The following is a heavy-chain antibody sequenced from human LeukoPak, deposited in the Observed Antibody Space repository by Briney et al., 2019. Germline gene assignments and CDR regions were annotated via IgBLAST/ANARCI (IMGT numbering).Heavy chain of an antibody. CDR2: IRYEGSKK. CDR3: AKDRSLPYCSSTSCSNRLDY. J-gene: IGHJ4*02. D-gene: IGHD2-2*01. V-gene: IGHV3-30*02. Sequence: GGSLRLSCAASGFTFSSYGMHWVRQAPGKGLGWVAFIRYEGSKKYYADSVKGRFTISRDNSKNTLYLQMNSLRAEDTAVYYCAKDRSLPYCSSTSCSNRLDYWGQGTLVTVSS. CDR1: GFTFSSYG.